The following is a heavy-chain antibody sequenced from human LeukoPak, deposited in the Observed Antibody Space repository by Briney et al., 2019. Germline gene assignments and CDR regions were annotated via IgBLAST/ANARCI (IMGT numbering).Heavy chain of an antibody. J-gene: IGHJ4*02. CDR1: GGSISSYY. D-gene: IGHD1-7*01. V-gene: IGHV4-59*01. CDR3: ARSNWNYDGHFDY. Sequence: PSETLSLTCAVSGGSISSYYWSWIRQPPGEGLEWIGYIYYSGSTNYNPSLKSRVTISVDTSKNQFSLKLSSVTAADTAVYYCARSNWNYDGHFDYWGQGTLVTVSS. CDR2: IYYSGST.